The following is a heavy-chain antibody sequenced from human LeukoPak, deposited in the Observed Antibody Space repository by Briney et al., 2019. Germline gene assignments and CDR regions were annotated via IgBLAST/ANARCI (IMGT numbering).Heavy chain of an antibody. J-gene: IGHJ6*03. CDR3: ARDIRFLEWLYPDYYYYYMDV. D-gene: IGHD3-3*01. V-gene: IGHV4-61*02. CDR2: IYTSGST. Sequence: PSQTLSLTCTVSGGSISSGSYFWSWIRQPAGKGLEWIGRIYTSGSTNYNPSLKSRVTISVDTSKNQFSLKLSSVTAADTAVYYCARDIRFLEWLYPDYYYYYMDVWGKGTTVTVSS. CDR1: GGSISSGSYF.